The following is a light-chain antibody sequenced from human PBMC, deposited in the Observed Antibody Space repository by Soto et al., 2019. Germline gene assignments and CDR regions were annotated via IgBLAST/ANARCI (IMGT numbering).Light chain of an antibody. CDR3: QQSYTTPRST. Sequence: DILMTQSPSSLSASVGDRVTITCRASQSIRSYLNWYQQKPGEAPKLLIYGASILQSGVPSRFRGGGSGTDFTLTISSLQREDFATYFCQQSYTTPRSTFGQGTKLEVK. CDR1: QSIRSY. J-gene: IGKJ2*01. CDR2: GAS. V-gene: IGKV1-39*01.